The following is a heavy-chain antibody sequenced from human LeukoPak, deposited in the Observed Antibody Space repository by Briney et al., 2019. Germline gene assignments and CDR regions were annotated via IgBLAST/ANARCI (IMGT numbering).Heavy chain of an antibody. CDR1: GFTFSDYY. CDR3: ARRTGHSYFDY. V-gene: IGHV3-11*01. Sequence: GGSLRLSCAASGFTFSDYYMSWIRQAPGKGLEWVSYISGSGTTIYSADSLKGRFTISRDNAKNSLFLQMSSLRAEDTAVYYCARRTGHSYFDYWGQGTQVTVSS. D-gene: IGHD1-14*01. J-gene: IGHJ4*02. CDR2: ISGSGTTI.